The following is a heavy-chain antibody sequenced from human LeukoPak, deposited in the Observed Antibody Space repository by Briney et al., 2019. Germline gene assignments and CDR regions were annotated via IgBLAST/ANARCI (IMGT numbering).Heavy chain of an antibody. V-gene: IGHV1-8*01. CDR3: ARGVVVAATGDWFDP. CDR2: MNPNSGNT. Sequence: ASVTVSCKASGYTFTSYDINWVGQATGQGVEGMGWMNPNSGNTGYAQKFQGRVTMTRNTSISTAYMELSSLRSEDTAVYYCARGVVVAATGDWFDPWGQGTLVTVSS. D-gene: IGHD2-15*01. CDR1: GYTFTSYD. J-gene: IGHJ5*02.